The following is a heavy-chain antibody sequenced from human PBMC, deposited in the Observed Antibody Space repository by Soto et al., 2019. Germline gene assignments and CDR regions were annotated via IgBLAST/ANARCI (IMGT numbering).Heavy chain of an antibody. D-gene: IGHD6-13*01. CDR3: KRQIRPPDDSSRWYCYSDY. V-gene: IGHV4-34*01. CDR1: GGSFSGYY. CDR2: INHSGST. Sequence: SETLSLTCAVYGGSFSGYYWSWIRQPPGKGLEWIGEINHSGSTNYNPSLKSRVTISVDTSKNQFSLKLSSVTAADTAVYYCKRQIRPPDDSSRWYCYSDYWGQGTLVTGSS. J-gene: IGHJ4*02.